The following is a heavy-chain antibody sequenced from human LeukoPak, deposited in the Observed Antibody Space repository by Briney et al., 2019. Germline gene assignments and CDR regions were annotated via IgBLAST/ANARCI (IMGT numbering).Heavy chain of an antibody. Sequence: GGSLRLSCAASGFTVSTNYMSWVRQAPGKGLEWVSAISGSGGSTYYADSVKGRFTISRDNSKNTLYLQMNSLRAEDTAVYYCAKSLMGIAAPDAFDIWGQGTMVTVSS. CDR3: AKSLMGIAAPDAFDI. V-gene: IGHV3-23*01. CDR2: ISGSGGST. D-gene: IGHD6-13*01. J-gene: IGHJ3*02. CDR1: GFTVSTNY.